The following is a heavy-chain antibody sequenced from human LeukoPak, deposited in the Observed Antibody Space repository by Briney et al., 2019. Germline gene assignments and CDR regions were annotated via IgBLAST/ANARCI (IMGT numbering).Heavy chain of an antibody. CDR1: GGSISSYY. J-gene: IGHJ4*02. V-gene: IGHV4-59*01. CDR2: IYYSGST. D-gene: IGHD5-24*01. Sequence: SETLSLTCTGSGGSISSYYWSWIRQPPGKGLEWIGYIYYSGSTNYNPSLKSRVTISVDTSKNQFSLKLSSVTAADTAVYYCASIEMATTHLLDWGQGTLVTVSS. CDR3: ASIEMATTHLLD.